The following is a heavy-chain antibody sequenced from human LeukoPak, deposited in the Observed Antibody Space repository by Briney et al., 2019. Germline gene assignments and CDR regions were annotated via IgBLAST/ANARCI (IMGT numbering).Heavy chain of an antibody. D-gene: IGHD1-26*01. J-gene: IGHJ4*02. CDR3: ARVLSGSLDY. CDR1: GLTVSSEY. Sequence: GGSLRLSCAASGLTVSSEYMSWVRQAPGQGLEWVSVIFNDGITYYADSVKGRFTISRDNSENTLFLHMDSLRAADTAVYFCARVLSGSLDYWGQGTLVTVSS. CDR2: IFNDGIT. V-gene: IGHV3-53*01.